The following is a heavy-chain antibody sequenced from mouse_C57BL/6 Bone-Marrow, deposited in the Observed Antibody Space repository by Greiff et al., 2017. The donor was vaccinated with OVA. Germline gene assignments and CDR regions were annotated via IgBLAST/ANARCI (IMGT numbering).Heavy chain of an antibody. CDR3: ARPSGYGAMDY. Sequence: VQLQQSGAELVRPGPSVKVSCKASGYAFTNYLIEWVKQRPGQGLEWIGVINPGSGGTNYNEKFKGKATLTADKSSSTAYMQLSSLTSEDSAVYFCARPSGYGAMDYWGQGTSVTVSS. V-gene: IGHV1-54*01. CDR1: GYAFTNYL. D-gene: IGHD3-2*02. J-gene: IGHJ4*01. CDR2: INPGSGGT.